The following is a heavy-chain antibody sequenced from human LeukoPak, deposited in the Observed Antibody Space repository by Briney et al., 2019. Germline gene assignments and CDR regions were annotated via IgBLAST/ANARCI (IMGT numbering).Heavy chain of an antibody. Sequence: SVKVSCRASGGTFSSYAISWVRQAPGQGLEWMGGIIPIFGTANYAQKFQGRVTITADESTSTAYMELSSLRSEDTAVYYCARASRSGLVGYDFWSGLFDYWGQGTLVTVSS. CDR3: ARASRSGLVGYDFWSGLFDY. D-gene: IGHD3-3*01. V-gene: IGHV1-69*13. CDR2: IIPIFGTA. CDR1: GGTFSSYA. J-gene: IGHJ4*02.